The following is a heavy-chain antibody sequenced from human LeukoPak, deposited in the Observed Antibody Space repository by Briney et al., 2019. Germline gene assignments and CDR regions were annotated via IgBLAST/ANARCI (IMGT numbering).Heavy chain of an antibody. CDR3: ASFACSSGTCYDYFDY. D-gene: IGHD2-15*01. V-gene: IGHV3-74*01. CDR1: GFTFSTFW. J-gene: IGHJ4*02. Sequence: PGGSLRLSCAASGFTFSTFWMHWVGQAPGKGLVWVSRITSDGSVTSYADSVKGRFTISRDNAKNTVYLQMNSLRAEDTAVYYCASFACSSGTCYDYFDYWGQGNLVTASS. CDR2: ITSDGSVT.